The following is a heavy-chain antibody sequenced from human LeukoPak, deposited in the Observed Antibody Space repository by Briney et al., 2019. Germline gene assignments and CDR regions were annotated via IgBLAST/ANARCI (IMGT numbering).Heavy chain of an antibody. V-gene: IGHV3-30*18. D-gene: IGHD3-10*01. CDR3: AKVHFLWFGELFGAFDI. Sequence: GGSLRLSCAASGFTFSSYGMHWVRQAPGKGLEWVAVISYDGSNKYYADSVKGRFTISRDNSKNTLYLQMNSLRAEDTAVYYCAKVHFLWFGELFGAFDIWGQGTMVTVSS. J-gene: IGHJ3*02. CDR1: GFTFSSYG. CDR2: ISYDGSNK.